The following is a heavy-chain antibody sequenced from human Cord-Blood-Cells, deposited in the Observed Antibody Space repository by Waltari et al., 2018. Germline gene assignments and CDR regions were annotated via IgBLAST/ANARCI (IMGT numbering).Heavy chain of an antibody. Sequence: QLQLQKSGPGLLKPSQTLSLACSVSGSYITSTRPYWGWIRRRPGQGLEWRGTMSYSGATYSSPSHKSRVTISRDTFKNQLSMKLGSVTVATPAVYYCATYIGASVGTAAFDVWGQGTIVTGSS. J-gene: IGHJ3*01. CDR1: GSYITSTRPY. CDR2: MSYSGAT. V-gene: IGHV4-39*01. CDR3: ATYIGASVGTAAFDV. D-gene: IGHD5-12*01.